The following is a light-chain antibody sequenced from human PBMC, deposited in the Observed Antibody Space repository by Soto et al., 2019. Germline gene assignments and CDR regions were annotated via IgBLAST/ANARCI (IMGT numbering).Light chain of an antibody. CDR2: RAS. V-gene: IGKV3-15*01. CDR1: QTIYSN. Sequence: MSQYPATLSVSERERTTLSCRASQTIYSNVAWYQQRPGQAPRLLIYRASARATGIPARFSGSGSGTEFTLTIGSLQSEDSAVYYCQQYQNLWTFGQGTKVDI. CDR3: QQYQNLWT. J-gene: IGKJ1*01.